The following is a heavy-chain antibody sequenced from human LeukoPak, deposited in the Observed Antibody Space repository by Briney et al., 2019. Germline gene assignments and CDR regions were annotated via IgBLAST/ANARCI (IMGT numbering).Heavy chain of an antibody. CDR2: ISSSSSYI. J-gene: IGHJ4*02. CDR3: AREYAIAAAGPDY. V-gene: IGHV3-21*01. Sequence: GGSLRLSCAASGFTFSSYSMNWVRQAPGKGLEWVSSISSSSSYIYYADSVKGRFTISRDNAKNSLYLQMNSLRAEDTAVYYCAREYAIAAAGPDYWGQGTLVTVSS. D-gene: IGHD6-13*01. CDR1: GFTFSSYS.